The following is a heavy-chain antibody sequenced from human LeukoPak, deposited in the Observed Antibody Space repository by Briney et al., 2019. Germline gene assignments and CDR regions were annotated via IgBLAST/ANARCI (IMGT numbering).Heavy chain of an antibody. Sequence: GGSLRLSCAASGFTFSSYGMHWVRQAPGKGLEWVAYIRYDGSNKYYADSVKGRFTISRDNSKNTLFLQMNSLRAEDTAVYYCASRHSHGYVYWGQGTLVTVSS. CDR1: GFTFSSYG. D-gene: IGHD5-18*01. CDR2: IRYDGSNK. CDR3: ASRHSHGYVY. J-gene: IGHJ4*02. V-gene: IGHV3-30*02.